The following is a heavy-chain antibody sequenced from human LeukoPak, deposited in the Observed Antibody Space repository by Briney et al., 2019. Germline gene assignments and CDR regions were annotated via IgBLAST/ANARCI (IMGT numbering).Heavy chain of an antibody. V-gene: IGHV3-21*01. CDR1: GFTFSSYS. D-gene: IGHD2-15*01. CDR3: ARERRSCSGGSCYGSGDFDN. Sequence: PGGSLRLSCAASGFTFSSYSMNWVRQAPGKGLEWVSSISSSSSYIYYADSVKGRFTISRDNAKNSLYLQLSSLRVEDTAIYYCARERRSCSGGSCYGSGDFDNWGQGTLVIVSS. CDR2: ISSSSSYI. J-gene: IGHJ4*02.